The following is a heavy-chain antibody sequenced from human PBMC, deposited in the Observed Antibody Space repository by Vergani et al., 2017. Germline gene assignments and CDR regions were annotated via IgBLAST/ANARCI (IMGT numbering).Heavy chain of an antibody. V-gene: IGHV4-61*02. D-gene: IGHD2-15*01. CDR2: IHTSGST. J-gene: IGHJ4*02. CDR3: ARGSGLGGSCYKPLFDY. CDR1: GGSINSHNYY. Sequence: QVQLQESGPGLVKPSQTLSLTCTVSGGSINSHNYYWSWIRQPAGKGLEWIGRIHTSGSTNYKPSLKSRVTMSEDTSKNQFSLNLTSVTAADTAVYFCARGSGLGGSCYKPLFDYWGQGILVTVSS.